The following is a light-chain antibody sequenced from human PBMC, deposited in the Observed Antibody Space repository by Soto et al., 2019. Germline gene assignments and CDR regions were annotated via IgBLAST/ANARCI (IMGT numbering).Light chain of an antibody. V-gene: IGKV3-20*01. Sequence: EIVLTQSPGTLPLSPGERATLSCRASQSVSSSYLACYQQKPGQAPRLLIYGASSRATGIPDRFSGSGSGTDFTLTISRLEPEGFAVYYCQQYGSSPETFGQGTKVEIK. CDR1: QSVSSSY. J-gene: IGKJ1*01. CDR3: QQYGSSPET. CDR2: GAS.